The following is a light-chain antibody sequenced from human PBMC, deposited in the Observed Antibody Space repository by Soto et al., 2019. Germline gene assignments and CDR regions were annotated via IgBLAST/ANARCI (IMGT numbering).Light chain of an antibody. V-gene: IGLV4-60*02. J-gene: IGLJ3*02. CDR3: ETWDSNTHTV. CDR1: SGHSSYI. CDR2: LEGSGSY. Sequence: QPVLTQSSSASASLGSSVKLTCTLSSGHSSYIIAWHQQQPGKAPRYLMKLEGSGSYNKGSGVPDRFSGSSSGADRYLTISSHQFEDEADYYCETWDSNTHTVFGGGTKLTVI.